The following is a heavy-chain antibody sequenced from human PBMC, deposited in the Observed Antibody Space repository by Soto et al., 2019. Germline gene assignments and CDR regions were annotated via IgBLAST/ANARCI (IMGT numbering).Heavy chain of an antibody. CDR2: IYPSVSS. J-gene: IGHJ4*02. V-gene: IGHV4-38-2*02. D-gene: IGHD1-1*01. Sequence: TLSLTCNVSGFAISRGYYWSWVRQPPGKGLEWIGSIYPSVSSYHNPSLESRLTLSIDTSKNQFTLKLASVTAADTALYYCAREKVGTTFFDNWGQGTQVTVSS. CDR3: AREKVGTTFFDN. CDR1: GFAISRGYY.